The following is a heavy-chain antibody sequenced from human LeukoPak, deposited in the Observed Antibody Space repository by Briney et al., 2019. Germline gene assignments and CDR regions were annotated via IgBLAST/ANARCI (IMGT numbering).Heavy chain of an antibody. J-gene: IGHJ4*02. CDR2: ISSSSSYI. CDR1: GFTFSSYS. Sequence: PGGSLRLSCAASGFTFSSYSMNWVRQAPGKGLEWVSSISSSSSYIYYADSVKGRFTISRDNAKNPLYLQMNSLRAEDTAVYYCARDLTYSSSWYWTFDYWGQGTLVTVSS. D-gene: IGHD6-13*01. CDR3: ARDLTYSSSWYWTFDY. V-gene: IGHV3-21*01.